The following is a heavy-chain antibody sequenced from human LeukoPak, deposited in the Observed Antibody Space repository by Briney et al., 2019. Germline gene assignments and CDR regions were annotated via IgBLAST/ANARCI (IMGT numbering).Heavy chain of an antibody. J-gene: IGHJ5*02. D-gene: IGHD2-2*01. CDR3: ARDAINKAFDP. CDR1: GYTFSDFF. Sequence: ASVKVSFRASGYTFSDFFLHWVRQAPGQGLEWMGWIKPDSGVTDYAQKFQGRVTMSRDTSINTAYMELTRVTFDDTAVYYCARDAINKAFDPWGQGTLVTVSS. V-gene: IGHV1-2*02. CDR2: IKPDSGVT.